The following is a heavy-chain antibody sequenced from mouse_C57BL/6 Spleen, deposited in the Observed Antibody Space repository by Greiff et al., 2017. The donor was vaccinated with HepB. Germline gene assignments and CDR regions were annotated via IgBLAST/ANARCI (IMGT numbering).Heavy chain of an antibody. J-gene: IGHJ4*01. CDR1: GYTFTSYW. Sequence: VQLQQPGAELVKPGASVKLSCKASGYTFTSYWMHWVKQRPGQGLEWIGMIHHNSGSTNYNEKFKSKATLTVDKSSSTAYMQLNSLTSEDSAVYNCARCVTTVAHYYAMDYWGQGTSVTVSS. CDR3: ARCVTTVAHYYAMDY. D-gene: IGHD1-1*01. CDR2: IHHNSGST. V-gene: IGHV1-64*01.